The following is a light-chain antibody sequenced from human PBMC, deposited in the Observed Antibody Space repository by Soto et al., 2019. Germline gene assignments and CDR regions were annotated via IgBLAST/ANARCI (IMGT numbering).Light chain of an antibody. CDR1: QTVLYSSNNKNY. Sequence: DIVMTQSPDSLTVSLGERATINCKSSQTVLYSSNNKNYLAWYQHKPGQPPKLLIYWASTREFGVPDRFSGSGSATDFTLTISSLQAEDVAVYYCQPYYTTPRTFGQGTKVESK. CDR3: QPYYTTPRT. V-gene: IGKV4-1*01. J-gene: IGKJ1*01. CDR2: WAS.